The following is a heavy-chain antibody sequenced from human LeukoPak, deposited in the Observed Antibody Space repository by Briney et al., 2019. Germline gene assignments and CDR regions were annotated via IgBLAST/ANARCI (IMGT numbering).Heavy chain of an antibody. CDR1: GFTVSSNS. D-gene: IGHD6-19*01. Sequence: PGGSLRLYCAASGFTVSSNSMTWVRQAPGKGLEWGSILYNGGGANYADSVKGRFTISRDNSRNTLFLQMNSLRDEDTAVYYCARRDTTGWFHHFDYWGQGTLVTVSS. J-gene: IGHJ4*02. V-gene: IGHV3-53*01. CDR2: LYNGGGA. CDR3: ARRDTTGWFHHFDY.